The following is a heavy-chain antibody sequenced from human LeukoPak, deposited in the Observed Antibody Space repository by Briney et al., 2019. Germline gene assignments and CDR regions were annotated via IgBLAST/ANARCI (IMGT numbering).Heavy chain of an antibody. D-gene: IGHD3-22*01. Sequence: ASVKVSCKASGYTFTAYYMHWVRQAPGQGLEWMGRINPNSGGTNYAQKFRGRVTMTRDTSITTAYMELSRLRSDDTAVYYCALTHDYYDSSGYSYWGQGTLVTVSS. CDR3: ALTHDYYDSSGYSY. J-gene: IGHJ4*02. CDR1: GYTFTAYY. V-gene: IGHV1-2*06. CDR2: INPNSGGT.